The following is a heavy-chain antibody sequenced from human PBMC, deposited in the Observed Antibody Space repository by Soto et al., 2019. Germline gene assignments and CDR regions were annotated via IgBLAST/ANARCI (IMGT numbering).Heavy chain of an antibody. V-gene: IGHV1-58*02. CDR3: AAVAYCGYYYGHHDAFDI. CDR2: IVVGSGNT. CDR1: GFTFTSSA. D-gene: IGHD5-12*01. Sequence: GASVKVSCKASGFTFTSSAMQWVRQARGQRLEWIGWIVVGSGNTNYAQKFQERVTITRDMSTSTAYMELSSLRSEDTAVYYCAAVAYCGYYYGHHDAFDIWGQGTMVTVSS. J-gene: IGHJ3*02.